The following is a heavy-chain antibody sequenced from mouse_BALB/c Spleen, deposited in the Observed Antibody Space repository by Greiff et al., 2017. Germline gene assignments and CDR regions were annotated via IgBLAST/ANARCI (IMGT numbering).Heavy chain of an antibody. J-gene: IGHJ4*01. Sequence: EVQLQQSGPELVKPGASVKISCKASGYTFTDYNMHWVKQSHGKSLEWIGYIYPYNGGTGYNQKFKSKATLTVDNSSSTAYMELRSLTSEDSAVYYCARGALHYGNYDAMDYWGQGTSVTVSS. V-gene: IGHV1S29*02. CDR2: IYPYNGGT. D-gene: IGHD2-1*01. CDR3: ARGALHYGNYDAMDY. CDR1: GYTFTDYN.